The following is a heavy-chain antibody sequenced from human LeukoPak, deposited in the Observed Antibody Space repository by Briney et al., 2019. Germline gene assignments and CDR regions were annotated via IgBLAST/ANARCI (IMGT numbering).Heavy chain of an antibody. CDR3: ARPRELDYYYYYGMDV. CDR1: GGTFSSYA. Sequence: SVKVSCKASGGTFSSYAISWVRQAPGQGLEWMGRIIPTLGIANYAQKFQGRVTITADKSTSTAYMELSSLRSEDTAVYYCARPRELDYYYYYGMDVWGQGTTVTVSS. D-gene: IGHD1-26*01. CDR2: IIPTLGIA. V-gene: IGHV1-69*04. J-gene: IGHJ6*02.